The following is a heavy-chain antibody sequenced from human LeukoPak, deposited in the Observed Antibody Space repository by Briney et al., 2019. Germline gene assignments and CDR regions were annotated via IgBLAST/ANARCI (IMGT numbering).Heavy chain of an antibody. D-gene: IGHD3-10*01. J-gene: IGHJ4*02. V-gene: IGHV4-39*07. CDR1: SGSISTSNYY. CDR2: IFYSGST. CDR3: ATGEGSETIDY. Sequence: SETLSLTCTVSSGSISTSNYYWGWVRQPPGKALEWIGNIFYSGSTYYSPSLKSRVTISVDTSKNQFSLKLSSVTAADTAVYYCATGEGSETIDYWGQGTLVTVSS.